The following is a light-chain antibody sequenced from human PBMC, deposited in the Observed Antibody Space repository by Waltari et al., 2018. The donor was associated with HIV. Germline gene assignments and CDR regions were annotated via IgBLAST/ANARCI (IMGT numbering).Light chain of an antibody. CDR3: AAWDDSLNGVV. J-gene: IGLJ2*01. V-gene: IGLV1-44*01. CDR1: RTNIASNT. Sequence: QSVLTQPPSPSGTPGQRVTISCSGSRTNIASNTLTWYQQLPATAPKRLIYSKNQRPSGVPDRVSGSKSGSSASLAISGLQSEDEADYYCAAWDDSLNGVVFGGGTKLTVL. CDR2: SKN.